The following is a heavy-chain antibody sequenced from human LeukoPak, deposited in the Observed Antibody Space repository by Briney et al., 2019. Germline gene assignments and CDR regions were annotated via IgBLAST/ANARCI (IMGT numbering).Heavy chain of an antibody. V-gene: IGHV4-30-4*01. CDR1: GGSISSGDYY. J-gene: IGHJ2*01. Sequence: SETLSLTCTVSGGSISSGDYYWSRIRQPPGKGLEWIGYIYYSGSTYYNPSLKSRVTISVDTSKNQFSLKLSSVTAADTAVYYCASGTGYWYFDLWGRGTLVTVSS. D-gene: IGHD1-14*01. CDR2: IYYSGST. CDR3: ASGTGYWYFDL.